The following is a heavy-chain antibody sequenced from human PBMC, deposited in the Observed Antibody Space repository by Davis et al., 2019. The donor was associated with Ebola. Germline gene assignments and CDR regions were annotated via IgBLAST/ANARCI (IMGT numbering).Heavy chain of an antibody. D-gene: IGHD3-9*01. J-gene: IGHJ6*02. V-gene: IGHV1-46*01. CDR3: AREAFYHVSTGVYFAMDV. CDR2: INPSGGTT. Sequence: ASVKVSCKTSGYSFSNYGINWVRQAPGQGLEWMGMINPSGGTTRYAQKFQGRITMTRDTSTSTVYMELNSLRAEDTAVYYCAREAFYHVSTGVYFAMDVWGQGTTVTVSS. CDR1: GYSFSNYG.